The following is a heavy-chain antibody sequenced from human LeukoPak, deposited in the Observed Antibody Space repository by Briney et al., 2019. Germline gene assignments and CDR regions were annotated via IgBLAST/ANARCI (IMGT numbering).Heavy chain of an antibody. V-gene: IGHV3-30*18. D-gene: IGHD3-10*01. CDR3: AKALGLTLLWFGEFDY. CDR1: GFTFSSYG. CDR2: ISYDGSNK. J-gene: IGHJ4*02. Sequence: GRSLRLSCAASGFTFSSYGMHWVRQAPGKGLEWVAVISYDGSNKYYADSVKGRFTISGDNSKNTLYLQMNGLRAEDTAVYYCAKALGLTLLWFGEFDYWGQGTLVTVSS.